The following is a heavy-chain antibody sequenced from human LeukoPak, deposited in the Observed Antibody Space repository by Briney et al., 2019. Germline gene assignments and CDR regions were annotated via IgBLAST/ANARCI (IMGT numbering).Heavy chain of an antibody. V-gene: IGHV3-43*02. D-gene: IGHD5/OR15-5a*01. CDR1: GFTFHNYA. Sequence: PGGSLRLSCAVSGFTFHNYAIHWVRQAPGKGLEWVSLTSGDGITTYFADSVKGRFTISRDNSKSSLFLQMNSLRTEDTALYYCARDHVYGGADYWGQGTLVTVSS. J-gene: IGHJ4*02. CDR2: TSGDGITT. CDR3: ARDHVYGGADY.